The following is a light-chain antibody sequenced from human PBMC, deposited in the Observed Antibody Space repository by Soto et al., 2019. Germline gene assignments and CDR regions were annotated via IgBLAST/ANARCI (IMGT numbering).Light chain of an antibody. V-gene: IGKV3-11*01. CDR2: DAV. CDR1: QSVSSF. Sequence: EIVLTQSPATLSLSPGERATLSCRASQSVSSFLVWYQQKPGQAPRLLIYDAVNRVTGIPARFSGSGSGTDFTLTISSLEPEDFAVYYCQHRSNWPRLTFGGGTKVEIK. CDR3: QHRSNWPRLT. J-gene: IGKJ4*01.